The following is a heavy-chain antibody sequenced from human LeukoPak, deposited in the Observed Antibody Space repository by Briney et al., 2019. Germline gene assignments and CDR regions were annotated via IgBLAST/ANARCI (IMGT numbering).Heavy chain of an antibody. CDR1: GGSFSGYY. CDR3: ARSYSSGWDDY. D-gene: IGHD6-19*01. V-gene: IGHV4-34*01. Sequence: SETLSLTCAVYGGSFSGYYWSWLRQPPGKGLEWIGEINHSGSTNYNPSLTSRGTISVDTSKNQFSLKLSSVTAADTAVYYCARSYSSGWDDYWGEGTLVTVSS. CDR2: INHSGST. J-gene: IGHJ4*02.